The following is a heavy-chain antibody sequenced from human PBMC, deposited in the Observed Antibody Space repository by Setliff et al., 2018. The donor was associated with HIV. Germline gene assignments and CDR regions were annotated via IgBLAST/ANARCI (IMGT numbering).Heavy chain of an antibody. CDR1: DGSIRRSSYS. CDR2: LYYGESK. D-gene: IGHD3-22*01. J-gene: IGHJ4*02. Sequence: PSETLSLTCAVYDGSIRRSSYSWGWVRQAPGKGLQCIGILYYGESKYYYPSLQSRVTMSIDSSRNQFSLKLSSVTAADTAVYYCARGPPPDYNSILYYYWWGQGTLVTVSS. CDR3: ARGPPPDYNSILYYYW. V-gene: IGHV4-39*07.